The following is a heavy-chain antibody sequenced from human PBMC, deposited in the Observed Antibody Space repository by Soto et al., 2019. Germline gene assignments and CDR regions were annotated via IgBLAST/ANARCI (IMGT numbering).Heavy chain of an antibody. D-gene: IGHD3-10*01. CDR2: INSDGSGT. J-gene: IGHJ6*02. CDR3: ARAFRTIPPRFFSAMDV. CDR1: GFTFSSYW. V-gene: IGHV3-74*01. Sequence: GGSLRLSCAASGFTFSSYWMHWVRQAPGKGLVWVSRINSDGSGTSYADSVKGRFTISRDNAKNTVYLQMNSMRAEDTAVFYCARAFRTIPPRFFSAMDVWGPGTTVTVSS.